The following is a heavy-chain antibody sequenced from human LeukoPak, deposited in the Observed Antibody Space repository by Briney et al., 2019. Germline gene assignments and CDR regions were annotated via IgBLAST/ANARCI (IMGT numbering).Heavy chain of an antibody. Sequence: SQTLSLTCGISGDSVSSKSAAWTWIRQSPSRGLEWLGRTYYRSKWFNDYAVSVKSRITVNPDTSRNQFSLQLNSVTPEDTAVYYCARDSGNYHFDSWGQGTLVTVSS. CDR1: GDSVSSKSAA. V-gene: IGHV6-1*01. J-gene: IGHJ4*02. D-gene: IGHD1-26*01. CDR2: TYYRSKWFN. CDR3: ARDSGNYHFDS.